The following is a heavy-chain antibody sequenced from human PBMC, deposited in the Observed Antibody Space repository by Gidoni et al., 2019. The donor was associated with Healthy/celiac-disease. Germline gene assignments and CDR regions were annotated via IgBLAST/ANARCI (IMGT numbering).Heavy chain of an antibody. Sequence: EVQLLESGGGLVQPGGSLRLSCAASGLPFSSCPLSWVRAAPGKGLEVCAAMSGRGGRTYYADSVKGRFTISRDNSKNTLYLQMNSLRAEDTAVYYCAKVRLRLILLQPTAQYFDYWGQGTLVTVSS. CDR3: AKVRLRLILLQPTAQYFDY. CDR2: MSGRGGRT. J-gene: IGHJ4*02. V-gene: IGHV3-23*01. CDR1: GLPFSSCP. D-gene: IGHD3-22*01.